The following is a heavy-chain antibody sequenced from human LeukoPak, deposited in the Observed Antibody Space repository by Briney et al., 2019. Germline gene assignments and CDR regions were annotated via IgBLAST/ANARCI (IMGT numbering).Heavy chain of an antibody. Sequence: SETLSLTCTVSGGSISSSSYYWGWIRQPPGKGLEWIGSIYYSGSTYYNPSLKSRVTISVDTSKNQFSLKLSSVTAADTAVYYCATIPAALPLDYWGQGTLVTVSS. CDR1: GGSISSSSYY. V-gene: IGHV4-39*01. D-gene: IGHD2-2*01. CDR2: IYYSGST. J-gene: IGHJ4*02. CDR3: ATIPAALPLDY.